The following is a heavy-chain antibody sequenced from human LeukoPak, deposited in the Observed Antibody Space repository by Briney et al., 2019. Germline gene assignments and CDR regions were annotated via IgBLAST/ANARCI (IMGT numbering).Heavy chain of an antibody. D-gene: IGHD4-17*01. CDR1: GFTFSSNA. CDR2: ISGSGGST. J-gene: IGHJ6*02. CDR3: AKDDYGDVNYYYYGMDV. Sequence: GGSLRLSCAASGFTFSSNAMSWVRQAPGKGLEWVSAISGSGGSTYYADSVKGRFTISRDNSKNTLYLQMNSLRAEDTAVYYCAKDDYGDVNYYYYGMDVWGQGTTVTVSS. V-gene: IGHV3-23*01.